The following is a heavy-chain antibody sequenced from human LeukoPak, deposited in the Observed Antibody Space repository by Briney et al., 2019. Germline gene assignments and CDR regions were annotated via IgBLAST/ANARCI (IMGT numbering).Heavy chain of an antibody. CDR3: AKAFDMVVVPAASPHYYYYGMDV. CDR1: GSTFSSYG. Sequence: GGSLRLSCAASGSTFSSYGMHWVRQAPGKGLEWVAFIRYDGGNKYYADSVKGRFTISRDNSKNTLYLQMNSLRAEDTAVYYCAKAFDMVVVPAASPHYYYYGMDVWGQGTTVTVSS. V-gene: IGHV3-30*02. CDR2: IRYDGGNK. D-gene: IGHD2-2*01. J-gene: IGHJ6*02.